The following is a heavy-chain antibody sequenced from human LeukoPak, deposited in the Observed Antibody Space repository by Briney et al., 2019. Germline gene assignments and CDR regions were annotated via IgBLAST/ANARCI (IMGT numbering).Heavy chain of an antibody. D-gene: IGHD4-17*01. Sequence: SVKVSCKASGGTFSSYAISWVRQAPGQGLEWVGRIIPILGIANYAQKFQGRVTITADKSTSTAYMELSSLRSEDTAVYYCARDPGYGDYLTFDYWGQGTLVTVSS. CDR3: ARDPGYGDYLTFDY. CDR1: GGTFSSYA. J-gene: IGHJ4*02. CDR2: IIPILGIA. V-gene: IGHV1-69*04.